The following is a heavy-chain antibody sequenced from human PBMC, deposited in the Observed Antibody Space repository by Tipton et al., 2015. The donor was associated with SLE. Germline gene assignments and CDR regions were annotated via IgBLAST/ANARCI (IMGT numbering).Heavy chain of an antibody. CDR1: GGSISSSSYY. D-gene: IGHD3-22*01. J-gene: IGHJ4*02. CDR2: IYYSGST. V-gene: IGHV4-39*07. Sequence: TLSLTCTVSGGSISSSSYYWGWIRQPPGKGLEWIGSIYYSGSTYYNPSLKSRVTISVDKSKNQFSLRLSSVTAADTAVYYCARGPVYYDRQSYFDYWGQGTLVTVSS. CDR3: ARGPVYYDRQSYFDY.